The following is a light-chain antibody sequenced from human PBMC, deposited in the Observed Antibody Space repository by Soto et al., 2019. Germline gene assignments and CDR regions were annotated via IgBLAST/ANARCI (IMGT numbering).Light chain of an antibody. CDR3: QQLHGYPIT. CDR1: QGIDTS. J-gene: IGKJ5*01. V-gene: IGKV1-9*01. CDR2: APS. Sequence: ILLTQSPSSLSASLGDRATITCRASQGIDTSLAWYQQKPGKAPKLLIYAPSNFQSGVPSRFSGSGSGTHFTLTISSLQPEDFATYYCQQLHGYPITFGQGTRLEIK.